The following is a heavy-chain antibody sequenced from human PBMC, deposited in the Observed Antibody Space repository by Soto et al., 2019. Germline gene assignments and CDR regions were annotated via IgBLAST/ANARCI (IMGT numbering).Heavy chain of an antibody. CDR2: ISDSGGST. CDR3: ARDFGSLGATIDY. Sequence: GGSLRLSCGASGFTFSSYAMSWVRQAPGKGLEWVSAISDSGGSTFYADSVKGRFTISRDNSKNTLYLQMNSLRAEDTAVYYCARDFGSLGATIDYWGQGTLVTVSS. CDR1: GFTFSSYA. D-gene: IGHD1-26*01. V-gene: IGHV3-23*01. J-gene: IGHJ4*02.